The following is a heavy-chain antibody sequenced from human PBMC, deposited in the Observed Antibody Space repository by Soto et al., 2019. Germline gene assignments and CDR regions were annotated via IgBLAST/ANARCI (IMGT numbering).Heavy chain of an antibody. CDR1: GFTFSSYC. Sequence: LRLSWSASGFTFSSYCMSWVRQAPGKGLEWGANIKQDGSEKYYVDSVKGRFTISRDNARNSLYLQMNSLRADDTPVYSRAREHDILTGYQPFFDYWGQGTLVTVSS. CDR2: IKQDGSEK. J-gene: IGHJ4*02. CDR3: AREHDILTGYQPFFDY. D-gene: IGHD3-9*01. V-gene: IGHV3-7*01.